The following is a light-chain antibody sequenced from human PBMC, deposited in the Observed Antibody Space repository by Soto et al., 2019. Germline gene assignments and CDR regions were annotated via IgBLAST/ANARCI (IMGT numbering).Light chain of an antibody. V-gene: IGLV1-44*01. CDR3: AAWDDSLNGSNYV. CDR2: SNN. J-gene: IGLJ1*01. Sequence: QSVLTQPPSASGTPGQRVTISCSGSSSSIGSNTVNWYQQLPGTAPKLLIYSNNQRPSGVPDRFSGSKSGTSASLAISGLQSEDEADYYCAAWDDSLNGSNYVFGTGTKVTV. CDR1: SSSIGSNT.